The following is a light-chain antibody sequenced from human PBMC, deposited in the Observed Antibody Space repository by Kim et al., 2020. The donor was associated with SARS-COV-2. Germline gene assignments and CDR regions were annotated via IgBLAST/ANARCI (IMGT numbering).Light chain of an antibody. J-gene: IGKJ2*03. CDR2: KAS. CDR1: QSISSW. CDR3: QQYNSYSYS. Sequence: SASVGDSVPITCLASQSISSWLAWYQQKPGKAPKLLIYKASSLESGVPSRFSGSGSGTEFTLTISSLQPDDFATYYCQQYNSYSYSFGQGTKLEI. V-gene: IGKV1-5*03.